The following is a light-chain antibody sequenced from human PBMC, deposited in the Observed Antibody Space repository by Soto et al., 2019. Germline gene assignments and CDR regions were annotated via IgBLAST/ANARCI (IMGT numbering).Light chain of an antibody. V-gene: IGKV1-33*01. CDR3: QQYDNLPIT. J-gene: IGKJ5*01. CDR1: QDISNY. CDR2: DAS. Sequence: DIQMTQPPSSLSASVGDRVTITCQASQDISNYLNWYQQKPGKAPKLLIYDASNLETGVPSRFSGSGSGTDFTFTISNLQPEDIATYYCQQYDNLPITFGQGTRLEIK.